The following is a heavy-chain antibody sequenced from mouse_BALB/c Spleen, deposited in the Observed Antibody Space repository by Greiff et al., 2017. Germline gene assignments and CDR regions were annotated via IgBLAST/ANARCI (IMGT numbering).Heavy chain of an antibody. V-gene: IGHV2-6-7*01. Sequence: QVQLKESGPGLVAPSQSLSITCTVSGFSLTGYGVNWVRQPPGKGLEWLGMIWGDGSTDYNSALKSRLSISKDNSKSQVFLKMNSLQTDDTARYYCAREKGIDSSGYGAWFAYWGQGTLVTVSA. CDR3: AREKGIDSSGYGAWFAY. CDR1: GFSLTGYG. J-gene: IGHJ3*01. CDR2: IWGDGST. D-gene: IGHD3-2*01.